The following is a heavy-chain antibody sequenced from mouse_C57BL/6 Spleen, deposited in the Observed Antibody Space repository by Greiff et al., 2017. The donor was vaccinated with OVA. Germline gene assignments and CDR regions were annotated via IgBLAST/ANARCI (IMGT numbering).Heavy chain of an antibody. D-gene: IGHD1-1*01. CDR3: TGYYYGSSPYWYFDG. CDR1: GYTFTDYE. V-gene: IGHV1-15*01. J-gene: IGHJ1*03. Sequence: VQLQESGAELVRPGASVTLSCKASGYTFTDYEMHWVKQTPVHGLEWIGAIDPETGGTAYNQKFKGKAILTADKSSSTAYMELRSLTSEDSAVYYCTGYYYGSSPYWYFDGWGTGTTVTVSS. CDR2: IDPETGGT.